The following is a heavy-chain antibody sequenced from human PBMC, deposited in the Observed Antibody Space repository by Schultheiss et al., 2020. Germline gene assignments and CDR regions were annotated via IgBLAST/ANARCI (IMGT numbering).Heavy chain of an antibody. CDR1: GFTFSSYS. V-gene: IGHV3-21*01. CDR2: ISSSSSYI. J-gene: IGHJ4*02. CDR3: ARGGYGSGSYYTDYYFDY. D-gene: IGHD3-10*01. Sequence: GGSLRLSCAASGFTFSSYSMNWVRQAPGKGLEWVSSISSSSSYIYYADSVKGRFTISRDNAKNSLYLQMNSLRAEDTAVYYCARGGYGSGSYYTDYYFDYWGQGTLVTVSS.